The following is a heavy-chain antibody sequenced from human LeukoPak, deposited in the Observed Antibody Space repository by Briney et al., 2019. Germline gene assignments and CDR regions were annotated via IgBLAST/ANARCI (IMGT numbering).Heavy chain of an antibody. Sequence: GGSLRLSCAASGFTFSSYSMNWVRQAPGKGLEWVSYISSSSSTIYYADSVKGRFTISRDNSKNTLYVQLNSLRPDDTAVYYCAKDSSDYYFDYWGQGTLATVSS. CDR2: ISSSSSTI. CDR1: GFTFSSYS. V-gene: IGHV3-48*01. D-gene: IGHD3-22*01. J-gene: IGHJ4*02. CDR3: AKDSSDYYFDY.